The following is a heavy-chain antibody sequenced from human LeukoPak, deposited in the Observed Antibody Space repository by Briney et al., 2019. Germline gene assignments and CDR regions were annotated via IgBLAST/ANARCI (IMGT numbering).Heavy chain of an antibody. V-gene: IGHV3-74*01. J-gene: IGHJ3*02. CDR3: ARDFRSGVFWEILIEDAFDI. CDR2: IITDGITT. CDR1: GLTFHNTW. Sequence: QPGGSLRLSCAASGLTFHNTWMHWIRQAPGKGLVWVSRIITDGITTTYADSVKGRFTISRDNAKNTLYLQMNSLRAEDTAVYYCARDFRSGVFWEILIEDAFDIWGQGTMVTVSS. D-gene: IGHD2/OR15-2a*01.